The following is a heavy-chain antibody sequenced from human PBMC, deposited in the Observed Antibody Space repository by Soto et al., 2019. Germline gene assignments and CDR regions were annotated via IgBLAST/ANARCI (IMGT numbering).Heavy chain of an antibody. V-gene: IGHV1-69*01. CDR1: GGTFSSYA. CDR3: ARVATMVRGGDDWYFDL. CDR2: IIPIFGTA. J-gene: IGHJ2*01. D-gene: IGHD3-10*01. Sequence: QVQPVQSGAEVKKPGSSVKVSCKASGGTFSSYAISWVRQAPGQGLEWMGGIIPIFGTANYAQKFQGRVTITADESTSTAYMELSSLRSEDTAVYYCARVATMVRGGDDWYFDLWGRGTLVTVSS.